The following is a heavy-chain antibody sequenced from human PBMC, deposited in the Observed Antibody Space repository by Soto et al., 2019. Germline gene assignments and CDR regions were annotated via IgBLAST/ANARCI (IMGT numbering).Heavy chain of an antibody. CDR2: IHHTGRT. CDR1: GGSINSDGYS. J-gene: IGHJ5*02. Sequence: QLQLQESGSGLVKPSQTLSLTCAVSGGSINSDGYSWSWIRQSPGKGLQWIGYIHHTGRTYYSPSLYNRVSISIDRSKNQFSLQLPSVTAADTAVYYCASLPMVRGVIGWFDPWGQGTLVTVSS. V-gene: IGHV4-30-2*06. D-gene: IGHD3-10*01. CDR3: ASLPMVRGVIGWFDP.